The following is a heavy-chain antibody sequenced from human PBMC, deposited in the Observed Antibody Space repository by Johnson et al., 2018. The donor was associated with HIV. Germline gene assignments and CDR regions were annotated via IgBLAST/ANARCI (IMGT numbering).Heavy chain of an antibody. CDR3: AREYYDSSGYYYVGAVDI. CDR2: IGTAGDT. Sequence: VQLVESGGGLVQPGGSLRLSCAASGFTFSSYDMHWVRQATGKGLEWVSAIGTAGDTYYPGSVKGRFTISRDNSKNTLYLQMNSLRAEDTAVYYCAREYYDSSGYYYVGAVDIWGQGTMVTVSS. V-gene: IGHV3-13*01. J-gene: IGHJ3*02. CDR1: GFTFSSYD. D-gene: IGHD3-22*01.